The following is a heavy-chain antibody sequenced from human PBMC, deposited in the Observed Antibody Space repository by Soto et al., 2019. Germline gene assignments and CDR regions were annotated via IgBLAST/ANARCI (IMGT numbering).Heavy chain of an antibody. CDR2: ILPICGTA. D-gene: IGHD3-10*01. CDR3: ARLKAHYYGSGSPQGDFDY. Sequence: QVQLVQSGAEVQKPGSSVKVSCKASGGTFSSYAISWVRQAPGQGLEWMGGILPICGTANYEQKFQGRVTITADESTSTAYMELSSLRSEDTAVYYCARLKAHYYGSGSPQGDFDYWGQGTLVTVSS. J-gene: IGHJ4*02. V-gene: IGHV1-69*01. CDR1: GGTFSSYA.